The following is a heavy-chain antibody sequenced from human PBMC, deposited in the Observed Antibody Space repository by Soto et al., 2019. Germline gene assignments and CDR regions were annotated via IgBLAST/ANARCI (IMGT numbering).Heavy chain of an antibody. J-gene: IGHJ6*02. CDR3: ARGLGSSSSSSFYGMDV. CDR1: GGSFSGNY. Sequence: SETLSLTCAVYGGSFSGNYWSWIRQPPGKGLEWIGEINHSGSTNCNPSLKSRVTISVDTSKNQFSLKLSSVTAADTAVYYCARGLGSSSSSSFYGMDVWGQGTTVTVSS. D-gene: IGHD6-6*01. CDR2: INHSGST. V-gene: IGHV4-34*01.